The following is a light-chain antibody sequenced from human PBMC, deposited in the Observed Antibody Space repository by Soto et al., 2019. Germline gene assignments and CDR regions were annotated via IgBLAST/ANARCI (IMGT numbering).Light chain of an antibody. CDR1: QSVSSN. V-gene: IGKV3-15*01. J-gene: IGKJ1*01. CDR2: GAS. CDR3: PQYNNAWT. Sequence: EIVMTQSPATLSVSPGERATLSCRASQSVSSNLAWYQQKPGQAPRLLIYGASTTGTGIPARFSGSGSGTEFTLTISSLQSEDFAVYYCPQYNNAWTFCQGTKVDIK.